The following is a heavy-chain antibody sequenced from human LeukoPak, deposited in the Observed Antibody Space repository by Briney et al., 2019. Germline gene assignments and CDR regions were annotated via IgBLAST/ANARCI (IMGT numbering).Heavy chain of an antibody. V-gene: IGHV4-39*01. CDR2: IYYSGST. CDR1: GGSISSSSYY. J-gene: IGHJ3*02. Sequence: KPSETLSLTYTVSGGSISSSSYYWGWIRQPPGKGLEWIGSIYYSGSTYYNPSLKSRVTISVDTSKNQFSLKLSSVTAADTAVYYCARPLPGTAVADDAFDIWGQGTMVTVSS. D-gene: IGHD6-19*01. CDR3: ARPLPGTAVADDAFDI.